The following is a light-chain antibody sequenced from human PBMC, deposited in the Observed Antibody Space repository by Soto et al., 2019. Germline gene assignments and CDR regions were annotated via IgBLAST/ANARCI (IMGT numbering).Light chain of an antibody. CDR3: QQYNSYWT. V-gene: IGKV1-5*01. CDR2: DAS. J-gene: IGKJ1*01. CDR1: QSISSW. Sequence: DIQMTQSPSTLSASVGDRVTITCRASQSISSWLAWYQQKPGKAPKLLIYDASSLESGVPSRFSGSGSGTEFTLTISSLQPDDFATYYCQQYNSYWTLGQDTEVDIK.